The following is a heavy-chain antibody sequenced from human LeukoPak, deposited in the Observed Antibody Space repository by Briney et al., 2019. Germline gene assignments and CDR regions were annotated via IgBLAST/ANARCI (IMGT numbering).Heavy chain of an antibody. J-gene: IGHJ4*02. D-gene: IGHD2-15*01. V-gene: IGHV3-30-3*01. CDR2: ISYDGSNK. Sequence: QPGGSLRLSCAASGFTFSSYTMDWVRQAPGKGLEWVAVISYDGSNKHYADSVKGRFTISRDNSKNTLYLQMNSLRPEDTAVYYCARSSYCSGGSCYPWGIDYWGQGTLVTVSS. CDR3: ARSSYCSGGSCYPWGIDY. CDR1: GFTFSSYT.